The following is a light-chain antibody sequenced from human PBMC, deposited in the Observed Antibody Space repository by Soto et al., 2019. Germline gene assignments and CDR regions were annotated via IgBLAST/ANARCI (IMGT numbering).Light chain of an antibody. CDR3: GAWDDSLSGRV. V-gene: IGLV1-47*01. Sequence: QSVLTQPPSASGTPGQRVTISCSGSRSNIGSHYVYWYQQLPGSAPKLLIYGTNQRPSGVPDRFSGSKSGTSASLAISGLRSDDEADYYCGAWDDSLSGRVFGTGT. CDR1: RSNIGSHY. J-gene: IGLJ1*01. CDR2: GTN.